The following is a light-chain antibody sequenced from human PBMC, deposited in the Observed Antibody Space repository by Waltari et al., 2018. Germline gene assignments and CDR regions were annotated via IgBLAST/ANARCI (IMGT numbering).Light chain of an antibody. V-gene: IGKV3-20*01. Sequence: EIVLTQSPGTASLSPGERVTPSCRASQSVGSSSLACYQQKPGQAPRLVIYRASRRATGIPDRFSGSGSGTDFSLTISRLEPEDFAVYYCQQHGTLPATFGQGTKVEIK. J-gene: IGKJ1*01. CDR1: QSVGSSS. CDR2: RAS. CDR3: QQHGTLPAT.